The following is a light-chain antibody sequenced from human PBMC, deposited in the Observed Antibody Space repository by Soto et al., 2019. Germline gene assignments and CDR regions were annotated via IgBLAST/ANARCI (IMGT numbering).Light chain of an antibody. V-gene: IGKV3-11*01. Sequence: VVVSQSPATVSLSKGERATLSCRTSLSVSVYLDWYQQKPGQAPRLLISDASNRATGIPARFSGSGSGTDFTLTISSLEPEDFAVYYCHQRQYWPPITFGQGTRLEI. J-gene: IGKJ5*01. CDR1: LSVSVY. CDR3: HQRQYWPPIT. CDR2: DAS.